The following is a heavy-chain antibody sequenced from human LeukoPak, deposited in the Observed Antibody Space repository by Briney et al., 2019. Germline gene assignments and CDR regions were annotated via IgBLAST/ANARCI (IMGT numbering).Heavy chain of an antibody. V-gene: IGHV3-23*01. CDR1: GFTFRSYS. CDR2: ISGNGDST. D-gene: IGHD6-19*01. CDR3: ARMLSSDWLDAFDL. Sequence: GGSLRLSCAASGFTFRSYSMSWVRQAPGRGLEWVSAISGNGDSTYYPDSVKGRFTVSRDTSKNTVYLQMNSLSPEESAVYYCARMLSSDWLDAFDLWGQGTMVTVSS. J-gene: IGHJ3*01.